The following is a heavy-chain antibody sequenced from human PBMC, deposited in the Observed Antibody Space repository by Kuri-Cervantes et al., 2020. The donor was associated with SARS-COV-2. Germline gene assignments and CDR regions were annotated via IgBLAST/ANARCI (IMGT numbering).Heavy chain of an antibody. CDR1: GFTFSSYW. Sequence: GESLKISCAASGFTFSSYWMSWVRQAPGKGLEWVANIKRDGSEKYYVDSVKGRFTISRDNAKNSLYLQMNSLRAEDTAVYYCARDHFHFDYWGQGTLVTVSS. J-gene: IGHJ4*02. D-gene: IGHD2/OR15-2a*01. CDR2: IKRDGSEK. V-gene: IGHV3-7*01. CDR3: ARDHFHFDY.